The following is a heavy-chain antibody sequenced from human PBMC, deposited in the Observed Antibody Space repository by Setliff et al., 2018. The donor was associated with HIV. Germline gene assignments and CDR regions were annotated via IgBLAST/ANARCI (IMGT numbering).Heavy chain of an antibody. CDR1: GGSISSYY. J-gene: IGHJ5*02. V-gene: IGHV4-59*01. CDR3: AREGLYSGRQINWFDP. Sequence: KPSETLSLTCTVSGGSISSYYWSWIRQPPGKGLEWIGYIYYRESTNYNPSLKLRVTISVDTSKNQFSLKLSSVTAADTAVYYCAREGLYSGRQINWFDPWGQGTLVTVSS. D-gene: IGHD1-26*01. CDR2: IYYREST.